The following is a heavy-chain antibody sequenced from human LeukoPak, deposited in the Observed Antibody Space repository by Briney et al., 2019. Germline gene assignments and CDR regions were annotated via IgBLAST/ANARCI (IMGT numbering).Heavy chain of an antibody. Sequence: GASVKVSCKASGYTFTSYHINWVRQATGQGLEWMGWMNPNNGDSGYAQKFQGRVTITRDTSISTAYMELRSLRSEDTAVYFCARTSSFTASGYDYWGHGTLVTVCS. CDR3: ARTSSFTASGYDY. CDR1: GYTFTSYH. D-gene: IGHD6-25*01. V-gene: IGHV1-8*03. J-gene: IGHJ4*01. CDR2: MNPNNGDS.